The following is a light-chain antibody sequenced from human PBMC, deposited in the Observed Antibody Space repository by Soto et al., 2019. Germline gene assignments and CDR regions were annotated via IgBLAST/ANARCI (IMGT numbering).Light chain of an antibody. CDR3: QQYNSYSWT. CDR2: DAS. V-gene: IGKV1-5*01. J-gene: IGKJ1*01. Sequence: DIQMTQSPSTLSASVGYRFTMTCRASQSISSWLAWYQQKPGKAPKLLIYDASSLESGVPSRFSGSGSGTEFTLTISSLQPDDFATYYCQQYNSYSWTFGQGTKVDI. CDR1: QSISSW.